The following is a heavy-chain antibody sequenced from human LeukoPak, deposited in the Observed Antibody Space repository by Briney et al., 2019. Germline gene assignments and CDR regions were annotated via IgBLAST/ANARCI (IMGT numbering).Heavy chain of an antibody. CDR1: GSRFTSYW. CDR2: IFPGDSDT. D-gene: IGHD3-22*01. V-gene: IGHV5-51*01. CDR3: ARRDYDNHGHSFDI. Sequence: GESLQISCQGSGSRFTSYWIGWVRQLPGKGLEWMGIIFPGDSDTRYSPSFQGQVTISADKSTSTASLQWSSLQASDTATYYCARRDYDNHGHSFDIWGQGTMLTVSS. J-gene: IGHJ3*02.